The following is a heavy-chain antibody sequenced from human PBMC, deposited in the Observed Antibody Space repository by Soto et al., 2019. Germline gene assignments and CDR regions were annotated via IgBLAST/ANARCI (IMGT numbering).Heavy chain of an antibody. CDR1: GFTFSRYA. J-gene: IGHJ4*02. CDR2: ISGSGGST. V-gene: IGHV3-23*01. D-gene: IGHD3-16*02. CDR3: ANARGATFGGVIVFDY. Sequence: EVQLLESGGGLVQPGGSLRLSCAASGFTFSRYAMSWVRQAPGKGLEWVSAISGSGGSTYYADSVKGRFTISRDNSKNTLYLQMNSLRAEDTAVYYCANARGATFGGVIVFDYWGQGTLVTVSS.